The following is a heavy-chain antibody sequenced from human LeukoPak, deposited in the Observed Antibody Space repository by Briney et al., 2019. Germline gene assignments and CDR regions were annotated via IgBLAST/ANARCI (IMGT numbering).Heavy chain of an antibody. V-gene: IGHV4-59*01. Sequence: SETLSLTCTVSGGSISSYYWSWIRQPPGKGLEWIGYIYYTGTTKYNPSLKSRVTISVDTSRNQFSLELSSVTAADTAVYYCATLLGYYDFWSGNGGWFDPWGQGTLVTVSS. D-gene: IGHD3-3*01. J-gene: IGHJ5*02. CDR2: IYYTGTT. CDR3: ATLLGYYDFWSGNGGWFDP. CDR1: GGSISSYY.